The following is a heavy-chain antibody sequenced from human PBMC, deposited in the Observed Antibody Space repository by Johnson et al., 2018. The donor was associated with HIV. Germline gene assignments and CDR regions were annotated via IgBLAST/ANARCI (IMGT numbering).Heavy chain of an antibody. V-gene: IGHV3-13*01. Sequence: VQLVESGGGLVQPGGSLRLSCVASGFTFSNYDMHWVRQVTGEGLEWVSGIGTAGDTYYPGSVKGRFTISRENVKNSLYLQMNSLRAGDTAVYYCARANDLSAFDIWGQGTMVTVSS. J-gene: IGHJ3*02. CDR2: IGTAGDT. D-gene: IGHD1-1*01. CDR3: ARANDLSAFDI. CDR1: GFTFSNYD.